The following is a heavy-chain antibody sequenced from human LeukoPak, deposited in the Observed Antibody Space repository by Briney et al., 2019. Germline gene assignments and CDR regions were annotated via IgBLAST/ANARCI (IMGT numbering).Heavy chain of an antibody. CDR2: INTDGSST. V-gene: IGHV3-74*01. Sequence: GGSLRLSCAASGFTFNNYWMHWVRQAPGKGLLWVSRINTDGSSTSYADSVKGRFTITRDNAKNMVYLQMNSLRGEDTAVYYCARENFDPWGQGTQVTVSS. CDR3: ARENFDP. J-gene: IGHJ5*02. CDR1: GFTFNNYW.